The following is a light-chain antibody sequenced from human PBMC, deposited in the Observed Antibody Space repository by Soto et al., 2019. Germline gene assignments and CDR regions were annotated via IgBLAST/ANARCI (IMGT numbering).Light chain of an antibody. CDR1: QNIFTY. J-gene: IGKJ2*01. CDR3: QLRYSSPT. Sequence: DIQLRQSTSSLSASVGDRLKITCRASQNIFTYLNWYQQRPGKAPNLLIYATSNLQSGVPSRFSGSGSGTDFTLTISSLQPEDFATYYCQLRYSSPTFGQGTKVDIK. CDR2: ATS. V-gene: IGKV1-39*01.